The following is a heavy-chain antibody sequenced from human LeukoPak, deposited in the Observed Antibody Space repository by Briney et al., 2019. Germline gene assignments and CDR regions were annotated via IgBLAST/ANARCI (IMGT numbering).Heavy chain of an antibody. V-gene: IGHV3-33*01. CDR3: ARDGGTSSWPFDAFDI. D-gene: IGHD6-13*01. CDR1: GFTFSSYG. CDR2: IWYDGSNK. J-gene: IGHJ3*02. Sequence: PGRSLRLSCAASGFTFSSYGMHWVRQAPGKGLEWVAVIWYDGSNKYYADSVKGRFTISRDNSKNTLYLQMNSLRAEDTAVYYCARDGGTSSWPFDAFDIWGQGTMVTVSS.